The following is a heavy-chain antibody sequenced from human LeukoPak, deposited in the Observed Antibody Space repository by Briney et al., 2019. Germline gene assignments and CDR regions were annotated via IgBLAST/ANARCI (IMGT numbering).Heavy chain of an antibody. Sequence: AGGSMRLSCAASGFTFSSYSMNWVRQAPGKGREWVSSISSSSSYIYYADSVKGRFTISRDNAKNSLYLQMNSLRAEDTAVYYCARDIRGEMATKSDYWGQGTLVTVSS. D-gene: IGHD5-24*01. CDR3: ARDIRGEMATKSDY. V-gene: IGHV3-21*01. CDR1: GFTFSSYS. J-gene: IGHJ4*02. CDR2: ISSSSSYI.